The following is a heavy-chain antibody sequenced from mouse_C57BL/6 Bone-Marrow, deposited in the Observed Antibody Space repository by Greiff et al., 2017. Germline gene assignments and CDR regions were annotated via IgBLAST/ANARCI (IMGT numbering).Heavy chain of an antibody. CDR1: GFTFSNYW. CDR2: IRLKYGNYAS. J-gene: IGHJ3*01. V-gene: IGHV6-3*01. D-gene: IGHD4-1*01. Sequence: DVQLQESGGGLVQPGGSMKLSCVASGFTFSNYWMNWVRQSPEKGLEWVAQIRLKYGNYASPYAVSVKGRFTISRDDSKRSVYLQMNNLRAEDTGIYYCQDWAWFAYWGQGTLVTVSA. CDR3: QDWAWFAY.